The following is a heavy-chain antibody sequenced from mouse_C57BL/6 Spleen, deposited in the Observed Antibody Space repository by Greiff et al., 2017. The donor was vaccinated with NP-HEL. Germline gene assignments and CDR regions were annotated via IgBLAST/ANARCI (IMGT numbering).Heavy chain of an antibody. CDR3: ARSIYYDYGYAMDY. CDR1: GYAFSSSW. J-gene: IGHJ4*01. D-gene: IGHD2-4*01. V-gene: IGHV1-82*01. Sequence: QVQLKESGPELVKPGASVKISCKASGYAFSSSWMNWVKQRPGKGLEWIGRIYPGDGDTNYNGKFKGKATLTADKSSSTAYMQLSSLTSEDSAVYFCARSIYYDYGYAMDYWGQGTSVTVSS. CDR2: IYPGDGDT.